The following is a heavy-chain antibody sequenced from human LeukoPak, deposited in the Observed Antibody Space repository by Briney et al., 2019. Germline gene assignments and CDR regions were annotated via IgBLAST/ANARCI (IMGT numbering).Heavy chain of an antibody. D-gene: IGHD2-2*01. V-gene: IGHV3-30*02. Sequence: GGSLRLSCAASGFTFSSYGMHWVRQAPGKGLEWVAFIRYDGSNKYYADSVKGRFTISRDNSENTLYLQMNSLRAEDTAVYYCAKSGRYCSSTSCRERGRVDYWGQGTLVTVSS. CDR3: AKSGRYCSSTSCRERGRVDY. CDR1: GFTFSSYG. J-gene: IGHJ4*02. CDR2: IRYDGSNK.